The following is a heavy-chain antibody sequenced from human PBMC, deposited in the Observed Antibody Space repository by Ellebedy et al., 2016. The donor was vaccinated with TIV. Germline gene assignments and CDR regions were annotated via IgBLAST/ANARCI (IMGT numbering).Heavy chain of an antibody. J-gene: IGHJ4*02. CDR1: GFIFSRYA. Sequence: GESLKISCAASGFIFSRYAMSWVRQAPGKGLEWVSGISGRGTSTFYADSVKGRFTISRDNSKNTLFLQINSLRANDTAVYYCAKQSVVGPSSCFDYWGQGALVTVSS. D-gene: IGHD6-19*01. CDR2: ISGRGTST. CDR3: AKQSVVGPSSCFDY. V-gene: IGHV3-23*01.